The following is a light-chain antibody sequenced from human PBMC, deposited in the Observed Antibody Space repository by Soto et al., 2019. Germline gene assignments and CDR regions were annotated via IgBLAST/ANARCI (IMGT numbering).Light chain of an antibody. V-gene: IGKV2-30*01. CDR1: QGLVYSDGNTF. CDR2: QVS. CDR3: VQGTHWPWT. J-gene: IGKJ1*01. Sequence: DVVMTQSPLSLSVTLRQPASISCRSSQGLVYSDGNTFLNWFHQRPGQSPRRLIYQVSNRDSGVPDRFSGSGSGTEYTLDLSGVEAEDVGIYYCVQGTHWPWTFGQGTKVEIK.